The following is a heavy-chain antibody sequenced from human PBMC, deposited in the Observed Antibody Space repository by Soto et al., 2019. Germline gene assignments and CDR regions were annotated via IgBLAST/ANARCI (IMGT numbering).Heavy chain of an antibody. Sequence: SETLSLTCTVSDGSINSYWSSWFRQPPGKGLEWIWSFSYGGSTSYNPSLKSRTTISVDTSRNKFSLKLNSVTATDTAVYYCAKHLGPTGPRDWGQGTLVTVSS. CDR1: DGSINSYW. CDR2: FSYGGST. D-gene: IGHD1-26*01. V-gene: IGHV4-59*04. J-gene: IGHJ4*02. CDR3: AKHLGPTGPRD.